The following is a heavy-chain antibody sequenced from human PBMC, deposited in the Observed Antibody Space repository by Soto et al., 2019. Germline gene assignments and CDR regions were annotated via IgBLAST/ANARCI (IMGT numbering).Heavy chain of an antibody. Sequence: ASVKVSCKASGYTFTDHGSSWVRQDPGQGVEWMGWISAYNGNTNYAQKLQGRVSMTTDTSTSTAYVELRSLRSANAAVYYCARSFSKHNAFDIWGQGTTVTVSS. CDR2: ISAYNGNT. J-gene: IGHJ3*02. CDR3: ARSFSKHNAFDI. CDR1: GYTFTDHG. D-gene: IGHD2-21*01. V-gene: IGHV1-18*04.